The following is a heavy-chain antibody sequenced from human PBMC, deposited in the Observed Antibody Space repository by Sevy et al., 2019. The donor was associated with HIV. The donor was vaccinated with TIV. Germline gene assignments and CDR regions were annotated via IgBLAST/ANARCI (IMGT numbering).Heavy chain of an antibody. D-gene: IGHD6-19*01. J-gene: IGHJ4*02. Sequence: GGSLRLSCAASGFTFSSYGMHWVRQAPGKGLEWVAVISYDGSNKYYADSVKGRFTISRDNSKNTLYLQMNSLRAEDTAVYYCAKEDRRAVAGTRGFDYWGQGTLVTVSS. CDR1: GFTFSSYG. CDR2: ISYDGSNK. CDR3: AKEDRRAVAGTRGFDY. V-gene: IGHV3-30*18.